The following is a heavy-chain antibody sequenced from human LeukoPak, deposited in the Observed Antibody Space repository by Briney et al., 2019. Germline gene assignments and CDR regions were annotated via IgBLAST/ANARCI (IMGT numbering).Heavy chain of an antibody. D-gene: IGHD2-2*02. CDR3: ARDIVVVPAAIQPGAADY. J-gene: IGHJ4*02. V-gene: IGHV3-30-3*01. CDR2: ISYDGSNK. Sequence: GGYLRLSCAASGFTFSSYAMHWVRQAPGKGLEWVAVISYDGSNKYYADSVKGRFTISRDNSKNTLYLQMNSLRAEDTAVYYCARDIVVVPAAIQPGAADYWGQGTLVTVSS. CDR1: GFTFSSYA.